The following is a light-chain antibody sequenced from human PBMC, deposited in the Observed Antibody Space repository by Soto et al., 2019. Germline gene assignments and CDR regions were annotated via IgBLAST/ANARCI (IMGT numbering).Light chain of an antibody. CDR2: AAS. J-gene: IGKJ1*01. Sequence: DIQMPQSPSSLSASVGDRVTITCRASQSISSYLNWYQQKPGKAPKLLIYAASSLQSGVPSRFSGSGSGTEFTLTISSLQPEDFATYYCLQHNTFPWTFGQGTKVDI. CDR3: LQHNTFPWT. V-gene: IGKV1-17*01. CDR1: QSISSY.